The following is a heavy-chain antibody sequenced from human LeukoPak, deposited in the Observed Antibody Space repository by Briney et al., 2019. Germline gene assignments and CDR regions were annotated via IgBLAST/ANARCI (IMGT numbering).Heavy chain of an antibody. D-gene: IGHD3-22*01. CDR2: ISGSGGGT. CDR1: GITLSNYA. Sequence: GGSLRLSCAVSGITLSNYAMTWVRQAPGKGLEWVAGISGSGGGTNYADSVKGRFTISRDNYKNTLYLQMNSLGAEDAAVYFCAKRGVVIRVILVGFHKEAYYFDSWGQGALVTVSS. V-gene: IGHV3-23*01. CDR3: AKRGVVIRVILVGFHKEAYYFDS. J-gene: IGHJ4*02.